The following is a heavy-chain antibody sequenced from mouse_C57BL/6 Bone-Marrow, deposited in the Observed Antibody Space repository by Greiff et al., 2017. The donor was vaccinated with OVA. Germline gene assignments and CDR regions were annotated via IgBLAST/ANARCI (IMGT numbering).Heavy chain of an antibody. J-gene: IGHJ4*01. V-gene: IGHV2-2*01. Sequence: QVQLKESGPGLVQPSQCLSITCTVSGFSLTSYGVHWVRQSPGKGLEWLGGIWRGGSTDYNADFISRLSISKNNTKSQVFGKKDSLQADDTAIDYCARMGGRLGMDYWGQGTTVTVSS. CDR1: GFSLTSYG. CDR2: IWRGGST. D-gene: IGHD1-1*01. CDR3: ARMGGRLGMDY.